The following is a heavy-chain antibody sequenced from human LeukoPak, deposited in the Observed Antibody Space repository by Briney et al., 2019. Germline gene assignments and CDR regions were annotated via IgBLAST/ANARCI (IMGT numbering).Heavy chain of an antibody. CDR3: AGNRYSGTYPTAGDFDY. CDR1: GFTFSTYA. J-gene: IGHJ4*02. Sequence: GGSLRLSCTASGFTFSTYAMGWNRQAPGKGLEWVSGIGSNGVNTYYTDSAKGRFTISRDNSKNTVYLQMNNLSAEDTAVYYCAGNRYSGTYPTAGDFDYWGQGTLVTVSS. V-gene: IGHV3-23*01. D-gene: IGHD1-26*01. CDR2: IGSNGVNT.